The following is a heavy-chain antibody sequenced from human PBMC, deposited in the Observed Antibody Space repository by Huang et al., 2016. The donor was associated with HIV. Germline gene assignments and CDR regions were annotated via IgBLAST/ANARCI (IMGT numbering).Heavy chain of an antibody. J-gene: IGHJ4*02. CDR1: GFTFSSYG. CDR2: ISYDAKTK. Sequence: RSLRISCAASGFTFSSYGMHWVRQAPGKGREWVAVISYDAKTKYYADSVKGRFSISRDNSKTTVYLQLNSLRLEDTAVYYCAKGGSAAAVLDFWGQGTLVTVSS. D-gene: IGHD6-13*01. V-gene: IGHV3-30*18. CDR3: AKGGSAAAVLDF.